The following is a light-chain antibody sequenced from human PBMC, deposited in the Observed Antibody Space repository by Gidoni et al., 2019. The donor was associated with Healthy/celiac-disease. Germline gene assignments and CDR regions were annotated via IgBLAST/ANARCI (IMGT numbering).Light chain of an antibody. V-gene: IGKV1-39*01. CDR3: QQSYSTPQT. Sequence: LQVTQSPASLSASVGDRVTITCRASQSISSYLNWYQQKPGKAPKLLIYAASSLQSGVPSRFSGSGSGTDFTLTISSLQPEDIATYYCQQSYSTPQTFXQXTKLEIK. CDR2: AAS. CDR1: QSISSY. J-gene: IGKJ2*01.